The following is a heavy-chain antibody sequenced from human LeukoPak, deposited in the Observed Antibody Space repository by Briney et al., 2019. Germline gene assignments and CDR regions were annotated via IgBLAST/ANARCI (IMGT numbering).Heavy chain of an antibody. CDR1: GYTFNKFY. V-gene: IGHV1-46*02. J-gene: IGHJ4*02. CDR2: VNPSDGYT. Sequence: GASVKVSCKASGYTFNKFYMHWVRQPPGQGLEWMGIVNPSDGYTTYAQKFQGRVTMTRDMSTSTVYMELSSLTSDDTAVYFCARDISTYSGTFPGGDHWGQGTLVTVSS. CDR3: ARDISTYSGTFPGGDH. D-gene: IGHD1-26*01.